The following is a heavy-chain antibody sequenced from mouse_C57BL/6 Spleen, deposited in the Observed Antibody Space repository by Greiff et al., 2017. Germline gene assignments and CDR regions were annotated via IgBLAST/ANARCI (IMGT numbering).Heavy chain of an antibody. CDR1: GYAFSSSW. D-gene: IGHD2-4*01. V-gene: IGHV1-82*01. CDR2: IYPGDGDT. J-gene: IGHJ2*01. Sequence: QVQLQQSGPELVKPGASVKISCKASGYAFSSSWMNWVKQRPGKGLEWIGRIYPGDGDTTYNGKFKGRATLTADKSSSTAYMQLSSLTSEDSAVYFCARSGYYDYSFDYWGQGTTLTVSS. CDR3: ARSGYYDYSFDY.